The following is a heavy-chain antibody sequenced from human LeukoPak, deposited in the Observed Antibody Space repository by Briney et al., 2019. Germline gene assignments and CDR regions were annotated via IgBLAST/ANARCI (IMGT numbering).Heavy chain of an antibody. Sequence: SETLSLTCTVSGGSISSGSYYWSWIRQPAGKGLEWIGRIYSSGSTNYNPSLKSRVTISLDTSKNQFSLKLSSVTAADTAVYYCARDITTVVTPRWFDPWGQGTLVTVFS. V-gene: IGHV4-61*02. J-gene: IGHJ5*02. D-gene: IGHD4-23*01. CDR2: IYSSGST. CDR3: ARDITTVVTPRWFDP. CDR1: GGSISSGSYY.